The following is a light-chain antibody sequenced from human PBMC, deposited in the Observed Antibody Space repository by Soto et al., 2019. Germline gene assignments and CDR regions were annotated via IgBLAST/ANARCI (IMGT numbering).Light chain of an antibody. Sequence: IVLTQSPGTLFLSPGARATHSCRASQSVSSSDLAWYQQKSGHATRLLLNGASCRATGIPDRFSGSGSGADFTFTICRLEPEDCAVYYCQQYNNWAWTFGQWTKVNIK. CDR1: QSVSSSD. CDR2: GAS. CDR3: QQYNNWAWT. V-gene: IGKV3-20*01. J-gene: IGKJ1*01.